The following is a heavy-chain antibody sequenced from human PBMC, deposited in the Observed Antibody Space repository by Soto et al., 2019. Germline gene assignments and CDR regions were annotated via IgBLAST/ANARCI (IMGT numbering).Heavy chain of an antibody. J-gene: IGHJ3*02. CDR3: ARHDPIRDIVVVVAATAGSGAFDI. D-gene: IGHD2-15*01. CDR2: IYYSGST. Sequence: SETLSLTCTFSGSVISSSSYYWGWIRQPPRKGLEWIGSIYYSGSTYYNPSLKSRVTISVDTSKNQFSLKLSSVTAADTAVYYCARHDPIRDIVVVVAATAGSGAFDIWGQGTMVTVSS. CDR1: GSVISSSSYY. V-gene: IGHV4-39*01.